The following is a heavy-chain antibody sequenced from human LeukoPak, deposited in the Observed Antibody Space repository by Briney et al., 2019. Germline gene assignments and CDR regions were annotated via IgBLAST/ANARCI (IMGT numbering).Heavy chain of an antibody. CDR2: ISSSSSYI. D-gene: IGHD2-8*02. Sequence: GGSLRLSCAASGFTFSSYSMNWVRQAPGKGLEWVSSISSSSSYIYYADSVKGRFTISRDNAKNSLYLQMNSLRAEDTAIYYCATYRQVLLPFESWGQGTLVTVSS. J-gene: IGHJ4*02. CDR3: ATYRQVLLPFES. V-gene: IGHV3-21*04. CDR1: GFTFSSYS.